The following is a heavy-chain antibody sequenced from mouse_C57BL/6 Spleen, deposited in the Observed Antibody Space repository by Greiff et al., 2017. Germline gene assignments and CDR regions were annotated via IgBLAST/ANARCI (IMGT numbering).Heavy chain of an antibody. D-gene: IGHD1-1*01. V-gene: IGHV1-85*01. Sequence: QVQLKESGPELVKPGASVKLSCKASGYTFTSYDINWVKQRPGQGLEWIGWIYPRDGSTKYNEKFKGKVTLTVDTSSSTAYMELHSLTSEDSAVYFCAREGHYYGSSRYFDVWGTGTTVTVSS. CDR2: IYPRDGST. CDR1: GYTFTSYD. J-gene: IGHJ1*03. CDR3: AREGHYYGSSRYFDV.